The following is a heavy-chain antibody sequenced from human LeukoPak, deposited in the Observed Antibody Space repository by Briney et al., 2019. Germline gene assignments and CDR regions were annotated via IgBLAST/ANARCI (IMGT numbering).Heavy chain of an antibody. CDR1: GGSFSGYY. V-gene: IGHV4-34*01. CDR2: INHSGST. Sequence: SETLSLTCAVYGGSFSGYYWSWIRQPPGKGLEWIGEINHSGSTNYNPSLKSRVTISVDTSKNQLSLKLSSVPAADTAVYYWARAGTGLRGWFDPWGQGTLVTVSS. J-gene: IGHJ5*02. D-gene: IGHD1-14*01. CDR3: ARAGTGLRGWFDP.